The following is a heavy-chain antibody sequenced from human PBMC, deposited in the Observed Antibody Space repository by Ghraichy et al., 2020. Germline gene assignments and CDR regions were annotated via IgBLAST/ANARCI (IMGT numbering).Heavy chain of an antibody. CDR1: GFTFSSYA. V-gene: IGHV3-30*02. CDR3: AKEEEPGYNYGYDAFDV. D-gene: IGHD5-18*01. J-gene: IGHJ3*01. Sequence: LSLTCAASGFTFSSYAMHWVRQAPGKGLEWVASIRYDDSDKFYADSVKGRFTISRDNSQNILNLQMNSLRPDDTAIYYCAKEEEPGYNYGYDAFDVWGQGTVVTVSS. CDR2: IRYDDSDK.